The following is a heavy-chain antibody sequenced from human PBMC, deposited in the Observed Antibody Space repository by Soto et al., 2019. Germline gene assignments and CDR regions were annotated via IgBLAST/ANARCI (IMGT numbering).Heavy chain of an antibody. CDR2: ISANNGNT. J-gene: IGHJ4*02. CDR3: ARDGPPTDY. Sequence: QVQLVQSGAEVKKPGASVKVSCKASGYTFSSYHISWVRQAPGQGLEWMGWISANNGNTNYAQKLQGRVTMTTDTSTSAAYTELRSLRSEDTAVYDCARDGPPTDYWGQGTVVTVSS. V-gene: IGHV1-18*01. CDR1: GYTFSSYH.